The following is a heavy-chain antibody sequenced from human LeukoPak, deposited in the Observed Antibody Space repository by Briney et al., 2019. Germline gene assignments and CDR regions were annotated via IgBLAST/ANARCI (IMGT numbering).Heavy chain of an antibody. J-gene: IGHJ2*01. V-gene: IGHV4-61*01. CDR2: IYYSGNT. CDR3: ARDWDMLARYFDL. Sequence: TLSLTCIVSGXSISSGTYYWSWIRQPPGKGLEWIGYIYYSGNTNYNPSLKSRVTISVDTSKNQVSLKLSSVTAADTAVYYCARDWDMLARYFDLWGRGTLVTVSS. CDR1: GXSISSGTYY. D-gene: IGHD2-15*01.